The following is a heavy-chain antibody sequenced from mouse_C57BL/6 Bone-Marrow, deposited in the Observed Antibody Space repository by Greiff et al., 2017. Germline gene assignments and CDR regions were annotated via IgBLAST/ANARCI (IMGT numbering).Heavy chain of an antibody. V-gene: IGHV6-6*01. CDR1: GFTFSDAW. Sequence: EVNLVESGGGLVQPGGSMKLSCAASGFTFSDAWMDWVRQSPEKGLEWVAEIRNKANNHATYYAESVKGRFTISRDDSKSSVYLQMNSLRAEDTGIYYCTAYYSNYVRAMDYWGQGTSVTVSS. CDR2: IRNKANNHAT. J-gene: IGHJ4*01. CDR3: TAYYSNYVRAMDY. D-gene: IGHD2-5*01.